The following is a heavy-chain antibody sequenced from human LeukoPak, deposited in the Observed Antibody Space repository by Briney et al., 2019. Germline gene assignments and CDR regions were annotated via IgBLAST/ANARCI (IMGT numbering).Heavy chain of an antibody. CDR2: ISLSSTAI. J-gene: IGHJ4*02. CDR3: ARVYYDSSGYSFDY. D-gene: IGHD3-22*01. Sequence: GGSLRLSCATSGFIFSTYNMNWVRQAPGKGLEWVSYISLSSTAIYYADSVKGRFTISRDNSKNTLYLQMNSLRAEDTAVYYCARVYYDSSGYSFDYWGQGTLVTVSS. V-gene: IGHV3-48*01. CDR1: GFIFSTYN.